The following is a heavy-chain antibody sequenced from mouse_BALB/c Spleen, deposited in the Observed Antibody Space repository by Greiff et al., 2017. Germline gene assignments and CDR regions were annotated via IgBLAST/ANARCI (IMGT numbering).Heavy chain of an antibody. D-gene: IGHD1-1*01. V-gene: IGHV14-3*02. CDR1: GFNIKDTY. CDR2: IDPANGNT. Sequence: DVQLQESGAELVKPGASVKLSCTASGFNIKDTYMHWVKQRPEQGLEWIGRIDPANGNTKYDPKFQGKATITADTSSNTAYLQLSSLTSEDTAVYYCARPYYGSRKGFAYWGQGTLVTVSA. J-gene: IGHJ3*01. CDR3: ARPYYGSRKGFAY.